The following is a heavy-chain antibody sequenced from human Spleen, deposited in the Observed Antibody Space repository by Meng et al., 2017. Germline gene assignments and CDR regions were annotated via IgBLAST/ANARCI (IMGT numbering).Heavy chain of an antibody. CDR1: GFTFSSYA. D-gene: IGHD5-18*01. CDR2: IKQDGSEK. J-gene: IGHJ4*02. Sequence: GESLKISCAASGFTFSSYAMSWVRQARGKGLEWVANIKQDGSEKYYVDSVKGRFTISRDNAKNSLYVQMNSLRAEDTAVYYCARDRLDSYGVAFDYWGQGTLVTVSS. CDR3: ARDRLDSYGVAFDY. V-gene: IGHV3-7*01.